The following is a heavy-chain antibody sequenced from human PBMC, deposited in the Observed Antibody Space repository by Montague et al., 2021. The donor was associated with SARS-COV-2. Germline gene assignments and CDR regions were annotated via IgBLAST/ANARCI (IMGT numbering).Heavy chain of an antibody. CDR2: IYYSGST. V-gene: IGHV4-39*01. J-gene: IGHJ5*02. CDR1: GGSISSSSYY. D-gene: IGHD3-10*01. Sequence: SETLSLTCTVSGGSISSSSYYWGWIRQPPGKGPEWIGSIYYSGSTYYNPSLKSRVTISVDTSKNQFSLKLSSVTAADTAVYYCARQGRISMVRLNWFDPWGQGTLVTVSS. CDR3: ARQGRISMVRLNWFDP.